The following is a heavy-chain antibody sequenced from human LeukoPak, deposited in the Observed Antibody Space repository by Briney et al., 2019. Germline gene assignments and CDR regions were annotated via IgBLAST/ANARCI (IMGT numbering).Heavy chain of an antibody. J-gene: IGHJ4*02. CDR3: ARDMGPGMEPYD. CDR1: GFTFSSYS. V-gene: IGHV3-21*01. CDR2: INSSSSYI. Sequence: GGSLRLSCAASGFTFSSYSMNWVRQAPGKGLEWVSSINSSSSYIYYADSVKGRFTISRDNAKNSLYLQMNSLRAEDTAVYYCARDMGPGMEPYDWGQGTLLTVSS. D-gene: IGHD1-1*01.